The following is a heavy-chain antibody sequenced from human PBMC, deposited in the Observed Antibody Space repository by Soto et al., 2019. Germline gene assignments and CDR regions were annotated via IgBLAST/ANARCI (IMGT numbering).Heavy chain of an antibody. V-gene: IGHV3-15*07. CDR1: GFSITNTW. CDR3: NSYPDFWGGHTPL. D-gene: IGHD3-3*01. J-gene: IGHJ4*02. Sequence: EVQLVESGGGLVQPGGSLRLSCAASGFSITNTWMHWVRQAPGKGLEWVGRVKSKADGGTADYAAPVKGRFTVSRDDSKNTQYLQINSLKMEGTSVYYCNSYPDFWGGHTPLWGQGTLVTVSS. CDR2: VKSKADGGTA.